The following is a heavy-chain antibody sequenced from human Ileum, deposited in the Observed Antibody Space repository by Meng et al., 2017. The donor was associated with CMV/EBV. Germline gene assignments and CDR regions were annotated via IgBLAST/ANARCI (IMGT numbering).Heavy chain of an antibody. CDR2: INPNSGGT. D-gene: IGHD6-13*01. J-gene: IGHJ4*02. Sequence: KASGYIFTDYYMHWVRQAPGQGLEWMGWINPNSGGTKYAQNFQGRVSMTRDTSISTAYMEVSRLKSDDTAVYYCARGDSSSWYNFDSWGQGTLVTVSS. V-gene: IGHV1-2*02. CDR3: ARGDSSSWYNFDS. CDR1: GYIFTDYY.